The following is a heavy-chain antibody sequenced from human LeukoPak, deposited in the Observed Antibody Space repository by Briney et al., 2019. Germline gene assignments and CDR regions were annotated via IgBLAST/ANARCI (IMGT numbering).Heavy chain of an antibody. CDR3: ARHYGP. D-gene: IGHD3-10*01. J-gene: IGHJ5*02. V-gene: IGHV4-39*01. CDR1: IFSSYW. CDR2: IYDSGGT. Sequence: IFSSYWMSWVRQPPGKGLEWIGSIYDSGGTYYNPSLKSRVTISVDTSKNQFSLKLNSVTAADTAVYYCARHYGPWGQGTLVTVSS.